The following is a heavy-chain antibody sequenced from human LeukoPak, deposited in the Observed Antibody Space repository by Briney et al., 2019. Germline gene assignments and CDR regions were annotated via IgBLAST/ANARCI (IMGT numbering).Heavy chain of an antibody. D-gene: IGHD1-14*01. CDR2: ISSSSTYI. V-gene: IGHV3-21*01. CDR1: GFTFSNYN. Sequence: PGGSLRLSCAASGFTFSNYNMNWVRQAPGKGLEWVSSISSSSTYIYYADSLKGRFTISRDNAKNSLYLQMNSLRAEDTAVYYCARDRAPEAFDIWGQGTMVTVSS. J-gene: IGHJ3*02. CDR3: ARDRAPEAFDI.